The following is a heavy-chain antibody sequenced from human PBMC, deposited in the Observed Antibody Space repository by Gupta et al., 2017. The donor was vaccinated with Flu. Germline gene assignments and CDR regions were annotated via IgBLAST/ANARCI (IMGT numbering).Heavy chain of an antibody. CDR3: TTGQL. D-gene: IGHD6-13*01. CDR1: AC. Sequence: ACVSWGRQAPGKGLEWVGLMKSQADGGTMHYAAPVRDRFTGSKDDSQKIVYVHMNRLKGEDSCYYYCTTGQLWCQVTPVTVSS. V-gene: IGHV3-15*01. J-gene: IGHJ4*02. CDR2: MKSQADGGTM.